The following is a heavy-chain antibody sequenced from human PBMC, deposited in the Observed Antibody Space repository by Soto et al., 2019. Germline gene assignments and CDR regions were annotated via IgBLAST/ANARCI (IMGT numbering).Heavy chain of an antibody. Sequence: EVQLVESGGGLVQPGGSLRLSCAASGFTFSDHYMDWVRQAPGKGLEWVGRIRNKANSYTTEYAASVKGRFTISRDDSKNLLYLKRNTLKPEDTPVYYCAGGTFDYGGQGTLVPVSS. V-gene: IGHV3-72*01. J-gene: IGHJ4*02. CDR2: IRNKANSYTT. D-gene: IGHD3-16*01. CDR3: AGGTFDY. CDR1: GFTFSDHY.